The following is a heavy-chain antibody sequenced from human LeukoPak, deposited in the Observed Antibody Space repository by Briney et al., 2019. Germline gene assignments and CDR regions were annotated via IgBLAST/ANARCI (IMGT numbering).Heavy chain of an antibody. CDR1: GGSISSYY. D-gene: IGHD3-10*01. V-gene: IGHV4-59*01. CDR3: ARLSEPDGSGSHGLWY. CDR2: IYYSGRT. Sequence: SETLSLTCTVSGGSISSYYWSWIRQPPGKGLEWIGYIYYSGRTNYNPSLKSRVTISVDTSKNQFSLKLSSVTAADTAVYYCARLSEPDGSGSHGLWYWGQGTLVTVSS. J-gene: IGHJ4*02.